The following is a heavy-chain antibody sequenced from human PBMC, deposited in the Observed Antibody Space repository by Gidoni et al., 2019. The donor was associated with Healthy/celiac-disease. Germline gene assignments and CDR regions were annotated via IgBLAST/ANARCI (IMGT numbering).Heavy chain of an antibody. D-gene: IGHD3-3*01. V-gene: IGHV4-34*01. CDR3: ARGRVPFGVVIYRWFDP. CDR1: GGSFSGYY. CDR2: IKHSGST. Sequence: QVQLKQWGAGLLKPSETLSLTCAVYGGSFSGYYWSWIRQPPGKGLEWIGEIKHSGSTNYNPSLKGRVTIAVDTSKNQFSLKLSSVTAADTAVYYCARGRVPFGVVIYRWFDPWGQGTLVTVSS. J-gene: IGHJ5*02.